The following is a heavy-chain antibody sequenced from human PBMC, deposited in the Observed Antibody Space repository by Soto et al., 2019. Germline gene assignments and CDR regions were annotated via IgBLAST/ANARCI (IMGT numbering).Heavy chain of an antibody. V-gene: IGHV3-73*01. CDR2: IRSKANSYAT. CDR3: TSSTAVADPTGY. D-gene: IGHD6-19*01. J-gene: IGHJ4*02. CDR1: GFTFSGSA. Sequence: PGGSLRLSCAASGFTFSGSAMHWVRQASGKGLEWVGRIRSKANSYATAYAASVKGRFTISRDDSKNTAYLQMNSLKTEDTAVYYSTSSTAVADPTGYWGQGTLVTVSS.